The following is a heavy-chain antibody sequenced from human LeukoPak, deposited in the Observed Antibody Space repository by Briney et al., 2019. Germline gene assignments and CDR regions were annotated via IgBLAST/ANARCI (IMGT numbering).Heavy chain of an antibody. D-gene: IGHD4-23*01. Sequence: SETLSLTCAVYGGSFSGYYWRWIRQPPGKGLEWIGEINHSGSTNYNPSLKSRVTISVDTSKNHFSLKLSSVAAADTAVYYCARGPANDSCGTLYDYYMDVWGKGTTVTVSS. CDR2: INHSGST. V-gene: IGHV4-34*01. J-gene: IGHJ6*03. CDR1: GGSFSGYY. CDR3: ARGPANDSCGTLYDYYMDV.